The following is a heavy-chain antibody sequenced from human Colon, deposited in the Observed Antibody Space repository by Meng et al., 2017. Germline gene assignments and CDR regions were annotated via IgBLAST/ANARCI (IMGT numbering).Heavy chain of an antibody. CDR3: ATGPEFVSTLDF. CDR2: VNSDNGDT. Sequence: QVQLVQSGGEGKKAGASVKISCGASGYTFTASFMHWVRQAPGQRLEWMGRVNSDNGDTDYSQRFQDRVSISRDTSATTAYMELSSLRSEDTAVYYCATGPEFVSTLDFWGQGTLVTVSS. V-gene: IGHV1-3*04. D-gene: IGHD3-16*02. J-gene: IGHJ4*02. CDR1: GYTFTASF.